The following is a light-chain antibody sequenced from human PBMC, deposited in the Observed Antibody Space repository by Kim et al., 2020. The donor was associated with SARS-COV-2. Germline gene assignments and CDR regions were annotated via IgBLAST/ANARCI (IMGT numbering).Light chain of an antibody. V-gene: IGLV7-46*01. CDR2: DIS. CDR1: TGAVTSRHY. Sequence: GTVTPTCGSTTGAVTSRHYPYWLQQKPGQAPRTLIYDISTRHSWTPARFSGSLLGGKAALTLSGALPEDEADYYCLLSHSDARPVEFGGGTQLTVL. CDR3: LLSHSDARPVE. J-gene: IGLJ2*01.